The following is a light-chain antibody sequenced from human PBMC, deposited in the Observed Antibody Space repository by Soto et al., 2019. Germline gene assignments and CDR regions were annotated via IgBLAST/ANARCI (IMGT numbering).Light chain of an antibody. CDR2: DAS. CDR1: QSISSW. V-gene: IGKV1-5*01. J-gene: IGKJ2*01. CDR3: QQHYSYPVT. Sequence: DIQMNQSPSTLSASVGDRVTITCRASQSISSWLAWYQQKPGQAPKLLIYDASSLESGVPSRFSGRGSGTEFTLTISSLKHDEFATDDCQQHYSYPVTFGQRTKLPIK.